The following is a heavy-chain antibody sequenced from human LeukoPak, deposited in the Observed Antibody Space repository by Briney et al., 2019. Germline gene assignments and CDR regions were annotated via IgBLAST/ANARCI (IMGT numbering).Heavy chain of an antibody. Sequence: SETLSLTCTVSGGSISSSSYYWGWIRQPPGKGLEWIGSIYYSGSTDYNPSLKSRVTISVDASKNQFSLKLSSVTAADTAVYYCASQYGARVYDAFDIWGQGTMVTVSS. D-gene: IGHD4-17*01. V-gene: IGHV4-39*01. CDR1: GGSISSSSYY. J-gene: IGHJ3*02. CDR2: IYYSGST. CDR3: ASQYGARVYDAFDI.